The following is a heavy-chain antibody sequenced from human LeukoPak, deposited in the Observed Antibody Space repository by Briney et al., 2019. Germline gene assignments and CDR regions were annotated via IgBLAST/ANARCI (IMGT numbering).Heavy chain of an antibody. V-gene: IGHV4-31*03. D-gene: IGHD2-21*02. J-gene: IGHJ5*02. CDR2: IYYTGNS. Sequence: PSQTLSLTCTVSGGSISTTGYYWSWIRQHPGKGLEWIGYIYYTGNSYYNPSLESRVTISVDTSKNQFSLKLNHDCAKTERGFDPWGKGTLVTVSS. CDR3: P. CDR1: GGSISTTGYY.